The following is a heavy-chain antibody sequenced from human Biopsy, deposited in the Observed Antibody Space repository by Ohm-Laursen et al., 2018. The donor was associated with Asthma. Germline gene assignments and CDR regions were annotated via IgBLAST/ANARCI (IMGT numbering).Heavy chain of an antibody. V-gene: IGHV3-30*01. Sequence: RSLRLSCSAPGFTFSDYDMHWVRQAPGKGLEWVGGISKDASTQDYADSVTGRFTMARDNSKNTLDLQMNSLREEDTAVYYCVRDGTDDALDIWGQGTVVSVSS. CDR3: VRDGTDDALDI. J-gene: IGHJ3*02. D-gene: IGHD1-1*01. CDR1: GFTFSDYD. CDR2: ISKDASTQ.